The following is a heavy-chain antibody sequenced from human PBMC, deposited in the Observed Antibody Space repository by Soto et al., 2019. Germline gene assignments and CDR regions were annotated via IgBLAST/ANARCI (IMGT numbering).Heavy chain of an antibody. V-gene: IGHV5-51*01. J-gene: IGHJ4*02. CDR1: GYSFTSYW. Sequence: GESLKISCKGSGYSFTSYWIGWVRQMPGKGLEWMGIIYPGDSDTRYSPSFQGQVTISRDNSKSTLYLQMSSLRPEDTAVYYCVKGYGSGTYYVAYFDYWGQGTLVTVS. CDR3: VKGYGSGTYYVAYFDY. CDR2: IYPGDSDT. D-gene: IGHD3-10*01.